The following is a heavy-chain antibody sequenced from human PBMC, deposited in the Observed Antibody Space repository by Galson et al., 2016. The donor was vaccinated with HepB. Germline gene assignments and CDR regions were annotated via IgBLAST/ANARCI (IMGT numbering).Heavy chain of an antibody. CDR3: ARDLGYYRFDF. CDR1: GFTFTGHS. D-gene: IGHD3-3*01. Sequence: SLRLSCAASGFTFTGHSVHWVRQLPGKGLEWVAVIGRDAVTKFSADSVKGRFTISRDNAKNSLYLQMNSLRAEDTAVYYCARDLGYYRFDFWGQGTLVTVSS. J-gene: IGHJ4*02. V-gene: IGHV3-30-3*01. CDR2: IGRDAVTK.